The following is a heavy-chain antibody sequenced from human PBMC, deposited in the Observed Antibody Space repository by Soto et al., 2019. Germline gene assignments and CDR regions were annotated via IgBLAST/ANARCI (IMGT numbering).Heavy chain of an antibody. Sequence: GESLKISCKGSGYSFTSYWIGWVRQMPGKGLEWMGIIYPGDSDTRYSPSFQGQVTISADKSISTAYLQWSSLKASDTAMYYCSRTSASAKYCSGMVVWGQGTTVAVSS. D-gene: IGHD6-13*01. J-gene: IGHJ6*02. CDR2: IYPGDSDT. CDR3: SRTSASAKYCSGMVV. V-gene: IGHV5-51*01. CDR1: GYSFTSYW.